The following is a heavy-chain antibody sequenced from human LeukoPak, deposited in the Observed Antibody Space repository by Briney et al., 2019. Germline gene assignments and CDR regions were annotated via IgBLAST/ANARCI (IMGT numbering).Heavy chain of an antibody. CDR2: INHSGST. V-gene: IGHV4-34*01. Sequence: IPSETLSLTCAVYGGSFSGYYWNWIRQPPGKGLEWIGEINHSGSTNYNPSLKSRVTISVDTSKNQVSLRLSSMTAADTAVYYCAPRSSGFDYWGQGTLVTVSS. J-gene: IGHJ4*02. CDR3: APRSSGFDY. D-gene: IGHD3-22*01. CDR1: GGSFSGYY.